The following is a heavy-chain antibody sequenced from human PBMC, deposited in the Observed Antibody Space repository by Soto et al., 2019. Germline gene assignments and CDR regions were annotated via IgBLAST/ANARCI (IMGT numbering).Heavy chain of an antibody. Sequence: ASVKVSCKASGYTFSTYAMHWVRQAPGQSLEWMGWINGGTGQTRYSQRFQDRVTITRDTSAKTTYMDLTSLRSEDTAVYYCARGKGMEENYYYGMDIWGQGTTVTVSS. CDR2: INGGTGQT. CDR1: GYTFSTYA. J-gene: IGHJ6*02. CDR3: ARGKGMEENYYYGMDI. D-gene: IGHD1-1*01. V-gene: IGHV1-3*01.